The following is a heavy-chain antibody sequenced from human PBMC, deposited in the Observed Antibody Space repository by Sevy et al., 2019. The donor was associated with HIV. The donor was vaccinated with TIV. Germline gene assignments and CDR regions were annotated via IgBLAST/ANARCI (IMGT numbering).Heavy chain of an antibody. J-gene: IGHJ5*02. V-gene: IGHV4-38-2*01. CDR2: IYHSGST. CDR1: GYSISSGYY. Sequence: SETLSLTCAVSGYSISSGYYWGCIRQPPGKGLEWIGSIYHSGSTYYNPSLKSRVTISVDTSKNQFSLKLSSVTAADTAVYYCARIYDFWSGYYTGNWFDPWGQGTLVTVSS. CDR3: ARIYDFWSGYYTGNWFDP. D-gene: IGHD3-3*01.